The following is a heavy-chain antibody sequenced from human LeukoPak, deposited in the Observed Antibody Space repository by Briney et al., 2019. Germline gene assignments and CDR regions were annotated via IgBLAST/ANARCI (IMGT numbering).Heavy chain of an antibody. CDR1: GYSFTSYW. V-gene: IGHV5-10-1*04. J-gene: IGHJ5*02. Sequence: PGESLKSSCKGSGYSFTSYWISWVRQMPGKGLEWMGGIDPGDSDSYTNYNPSFQGQVTISADKSINTAYLQWRSLKASDTAIYYCARRGDVDWSDPWGQGTLVTVSS. D-gene: IGHD3-10*01. CDR2: IDPGDSDSYT. CDR3: ARRGDVDWSDP.